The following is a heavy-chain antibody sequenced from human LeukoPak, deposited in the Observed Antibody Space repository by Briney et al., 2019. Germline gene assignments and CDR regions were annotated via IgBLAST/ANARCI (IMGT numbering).Heavy chain of an antibody. CDR1: GYSFTSYW. D-gene: IGHD5-18*01. V-gene: IGHV5-51*01. CDR2: ILPGNSDT. CDR3: VRHHNYALDY. Sequence: GESLKISCEGSGYSFTSYWIGWARQMPGKGLEWMAIILPGNSDTRYSPSFEGQVTISVDKSISTAYLQWRGLKASDTAMYYCVRHHNYALDYWGQGTLVTVSS. J-gene: IGHJ4*02.